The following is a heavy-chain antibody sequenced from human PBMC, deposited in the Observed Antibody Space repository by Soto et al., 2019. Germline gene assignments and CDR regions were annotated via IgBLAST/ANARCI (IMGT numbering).Heavy chain of an antibody. D-gene: IGHD3-16*02. CDR3: ARVVRPGSPRGYYCYGLDV. CDR2: IYYSGST. CDR1: GGSISSSSYY. Sequence: SETLSLTCTVSGGSISSSSYYWGWIRQPPGKGLEWIGSIYYSGSTYYNPSLKSRVTISVDTSKNQFSLKLSSVTAADTAVYYCARVVRPGSPRGYYCYGLDVWGQGTTVTVSS. V-gene: IGHV4-39*07. J-gene: IGHJ6*02.